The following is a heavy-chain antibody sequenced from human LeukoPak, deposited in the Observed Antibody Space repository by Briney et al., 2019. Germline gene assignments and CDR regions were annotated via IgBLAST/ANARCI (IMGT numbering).Heavy chain of an antibody. Sequence: GGSLRLSCAASGFTFSSYSMNWVRQAPGKGLEEVSSFSTSSSYIYYADSVKGRFTTSRDNAKNSLYLQMNSLRVEDTAVYFCARGVQDYYDSSGYLDYWGQGTLVTVSS. CDR3: ARGVQDYYDSSGYLDY. V-gene: IGHV3-21*01. J-gene: IGHJ4*02. CDR1: GFTFSSYS. CDR2: FSTSSSYI. D-gene: IGHD3-22*01.